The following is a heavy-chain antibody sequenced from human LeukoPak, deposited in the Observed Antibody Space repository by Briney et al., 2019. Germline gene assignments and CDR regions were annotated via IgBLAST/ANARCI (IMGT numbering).Heavy chain of an antibody. J-gene: IGHJ5*02. CDR2: INHSGST. CDR3: ARRPLSGWSLNWFDP. D-gene: IGHD6-19*01. V-gene: IGHV4-34*01. Sequence: SETLSLTCAVCGGSFSGYYWSWIRQPPGKGLEWIGEINHSGSTNYNPSLKSRVTISVDTSKNQFSLKLSSVTAADTAVYFCARRPLSGWSLNWFDPWGQGTLVTVSS. CDR1: GGSFSGYY.